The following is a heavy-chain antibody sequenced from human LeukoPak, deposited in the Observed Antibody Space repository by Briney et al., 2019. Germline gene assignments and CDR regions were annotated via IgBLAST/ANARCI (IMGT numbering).Heavy chain of an antibody. J-gene: IGHJ4*02. V-gene: IGHV1-24*01. CDR1: GYTFTSYG. CDR2: FDPEDGET. D-gene: IGHD3-22*01. Sequence: ASVKVSCKASGYTFTSYGISWVRQAPGQGLEGMGGFDPEDGETIYAQKFQGRVTMTEDTSTDTAYMELSSLRSEDTAVYYCATGYYDSSGYGMHWGQGTLVTVSS. CDR3: ATGYYDSSGYGMH.